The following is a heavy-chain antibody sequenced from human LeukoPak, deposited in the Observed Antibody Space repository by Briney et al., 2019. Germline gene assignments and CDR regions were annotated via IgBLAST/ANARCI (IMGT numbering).Heavy chain of an antibody. CDR3: ARDDGLDVFDV. J-gene: IGHJ3*01. CDR2: MNPDGSTK. V-gene: IGHV3-7*05. D-gene: IGHD2-8*01. Sequence: GGSLRLSCAASGFAFSSSWMAWVRQAPGKGLEWVANMNPDGSTKNYVDSVRGRFTISRDNAKKSLYLQMNSLRAEDTAVYYCARDDGLDVFDVWGQGTAVTDSS. CDR1: GFAFSSSW.